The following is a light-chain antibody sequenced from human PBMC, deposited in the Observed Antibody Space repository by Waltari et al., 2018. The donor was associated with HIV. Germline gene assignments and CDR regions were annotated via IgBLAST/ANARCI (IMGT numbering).Light chain of an antibody. CDR1: SSDVGGYNY. CDR3: CSFAGSYTWL. V-gene: IGLV2-11*01. CDR2: DLT. Sequence: QSVTISCTGTSSDVGGYNYVSWYQQLPGKAPKLMIYDLTERPSGVPDRFSGSKSGNTASLTISGLQAEDEADYYCCSFAGSYTWLFGGGTKLTVL. J-gene: IGLJ2*01.